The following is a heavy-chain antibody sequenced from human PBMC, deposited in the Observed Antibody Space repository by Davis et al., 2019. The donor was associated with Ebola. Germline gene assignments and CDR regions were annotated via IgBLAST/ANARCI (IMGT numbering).Heavy chain of an antibody. CDR3: ARGGYD. CDR1: GFSFTSYS. V-gene: IGHV3-48*02. CDR2: ISGGYT. J-gene: IGHJ4*02. Sequence: GESLKISCAASGFSFTSYSMNWVRQAPGKGLEWVAYISGGYTYYAESVKGRFTISRDSAKDSLYLHMNSLRDEDTAVYYCARGGYDWGQGTLVTVSS. D-gene: IGHD3-3*01.